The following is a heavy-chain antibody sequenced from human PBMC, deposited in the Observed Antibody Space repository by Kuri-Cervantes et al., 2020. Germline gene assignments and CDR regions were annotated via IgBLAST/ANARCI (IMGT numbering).Heavy chain of an antibody. CDR1: GGSISSGGYS. CDR3: ASTTVTTNWFDP. CDR2: IYHSGST. J-gene: IGHJ5*02. V-gene: IGHV4-30-2*01. Sequence: LRLSCAVSGGSISSGGYSWSWIRQPPGKGREWIGYIYHSGSTYYNPSLKSRVTISVDRSKNQFSLKLSSVTAADTAVYYCASTTVTTNWFDPWGQGTLVTVSS. D-gene: IGHD4-17*01.